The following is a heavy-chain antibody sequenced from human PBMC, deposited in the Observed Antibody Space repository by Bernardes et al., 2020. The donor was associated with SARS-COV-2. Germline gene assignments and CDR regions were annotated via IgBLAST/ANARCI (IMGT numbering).Heavy chain of an antibody. V-gene: IGHV1-18*01. CDR3: VRDGSTFDY. CDR2: ISVYNGNI. Sequence: ASLKVSCKASGYTFTTYGISWVRQAPGQGLEWMGWISVYNGNINYAQKLQGRVTMTTDTSTSTAYMELRSLRSDDTAMYYCVRDGSTFDYWGQGTLVTVSS. CDR1: GYTFTTYG. D-gene: IGHD1-26*01. J-gene: IGHJ4*02.